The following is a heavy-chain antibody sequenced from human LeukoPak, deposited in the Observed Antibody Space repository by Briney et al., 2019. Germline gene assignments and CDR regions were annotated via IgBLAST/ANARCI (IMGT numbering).Heavy chain of an antibody. V-gene: IGHV4-34*01. Sequence: KPSETLPLTCAVYGRSFSGYYWSWIRQPPGKGLEWIGEINHSGSTNYNPSLKSRVTISVDTSKNQFSLKLSSVTAADTAVYYCARGLHSSGWSPWGQGTLVTVSS. CDR1: GRSFSGYY. J-gene: IGHJ5*02. CDR3: ARGLHSSGWSP. CDR2: INHSGST. D-gene: IGHD6-19*01.